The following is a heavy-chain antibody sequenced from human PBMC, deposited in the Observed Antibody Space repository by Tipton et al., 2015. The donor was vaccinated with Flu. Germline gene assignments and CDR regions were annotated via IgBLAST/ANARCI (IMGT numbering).Heavy chain of an antibody. Sequence: TLSLTCTVSGDSISSGTYYWNWVRQSPGKGLEWIGYIYYRGTTGYNPSLKSRVTISVDTSKNQVSLKLTSVTAADTAVYYCARDLVQDYRDQYFGMDVWGQGTTVTVSS. J-gene: IGHJ6*02. V-gene: IGHV4-61*01. CDR2: IYYRGTT. D-gene: IGHD4-11*01. CDR1: GDSISSGTYY. CDR3: ARDLVQDYRDQYFGMDV.